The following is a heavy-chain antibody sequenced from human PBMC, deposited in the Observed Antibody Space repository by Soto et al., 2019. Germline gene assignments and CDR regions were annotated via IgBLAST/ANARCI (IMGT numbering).Heavy chain of an antibody. D-gene: IGHD1-1*01. V-gene: IGHV1-58*02. Sequence: GASVKVSCKASGFTFTSCARQWVRQARGQRLEWIGWIVVGSGNTNYAQKFQERVTITRDMSTSTAYMELSSLRSEDTAVYYCAADVQTTDYMDVWGKETTVTVSS. CDR1: GFTFTSCA. CDR3: AADVQTTDYMDV. J-gene: IGHJ6*03. CDR2: IVVGSGNT.